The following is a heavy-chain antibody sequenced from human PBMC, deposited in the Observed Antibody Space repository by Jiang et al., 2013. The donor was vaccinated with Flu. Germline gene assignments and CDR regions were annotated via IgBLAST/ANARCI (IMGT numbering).Heavy chain of an antibody. CDR3: ARQGYSGSYRHFDY. J-gene: IGHJ4*02. Sequence: IIYPGDSDTRYSPSFQGQVTISADKSISTAYLQWSSLKASDTAMYYCARQGYSGSYRHFDYWGQGTLVTVSS. D-gene: IGHD1-26*01. V-gene: IGHV5-51*01. CDR2: IYPGDSDT.